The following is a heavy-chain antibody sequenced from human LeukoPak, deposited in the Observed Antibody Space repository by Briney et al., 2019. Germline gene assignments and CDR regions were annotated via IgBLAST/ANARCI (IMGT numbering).Heavy chain of an antibody. J-gene: IGHJ4*02. CDR3: AREPRDFDY. V-gene: IGHV3-48*03. Sequence: SGYAMYYADSLKGRFTISRDNAKNSLYLQMNSLRAEDTAVYYCAREPRDFDYWGQGTLVTVSS. CDR2: SGYAM.